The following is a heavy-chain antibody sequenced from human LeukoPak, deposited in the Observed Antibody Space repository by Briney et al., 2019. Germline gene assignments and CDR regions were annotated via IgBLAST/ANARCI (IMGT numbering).Heavy chain of an antibody. Sequence: GSLRLSCAASGFTFTSYNMNWVRQAPGKGLEWIGEINHLGNNKKSPSLKGRVTLSVDTSKNQFSLKLTSVTAADTAVYYCARGSPKLDSWGQGTPVTVSS. CDR1: GFTFTSYN. CDR2: INHLGNN. CDR3: ARGSPKLDS. J-gene: IGHJ5*01. V-gene: IGHV4-34*01.